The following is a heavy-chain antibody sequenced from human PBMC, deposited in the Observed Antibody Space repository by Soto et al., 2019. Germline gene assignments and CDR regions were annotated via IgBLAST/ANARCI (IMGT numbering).Heavy chain of an antibody. CDR1: GGSFKSGSYS. CDR2: VYHTGRT. CDR3: AIHADYYDTLRGRFDP. D-gene: IGHD3-22*01. V-gene: IGHV4-61*01. J-gene: IGHJ5*02. Sequence: SETLSLTCTVSGGSFKSGSYSWSWIRQPPGKGLEWIGYVYHTGRTSYNPSLKSRVTISVDTSKNQFSLKLSSVTAADTAVYYCAIHADYYDTLRGRFDPWGQGTLVTVSS.